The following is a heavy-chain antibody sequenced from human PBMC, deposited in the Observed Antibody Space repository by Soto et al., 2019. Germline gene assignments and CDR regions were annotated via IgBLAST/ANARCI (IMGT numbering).Heavy chain of an antibody. CDR3: ARGQKVVATIKPGYYYYYMDV. V-gene: IGHV1-8*01. D-gene: IGHD5-12*01. J-gene: IGHJ6*03. CDR1: GYTFTSYD. CDR2: MNPNSGNT. Sequence: ASVKVSCKASGYTFTSYDINWVRQATGQGLEWMGWMNPNSGNTGYAQKFQGRVTMTGNTSISTAYMELSSLRSEDTAVYYCARGQKVVATIKPGYYYYYMDVWGKGTTVTVSS.